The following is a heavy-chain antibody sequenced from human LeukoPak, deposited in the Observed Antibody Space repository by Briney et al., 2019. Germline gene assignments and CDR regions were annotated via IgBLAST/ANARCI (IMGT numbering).Heavy chain of an antibody. D-gene: IGHD2/OR15-2a*01. Sequence: GGSLRLSCAASGFTFNTYTMSWVRQVPGKGLEWVSTISSSSSTISYADSVKGRFTISRDNAKNSLDLQMNSLRDEDTAVYYCARGSHFFDNWGQGTLATVSS. CDR2: ISSSSSTI. CDR3: ARGSHFFDN. J-gene: IGHJ4*02. CDR1: GFTFNTYT. V-gene: IGHV3-48*02.